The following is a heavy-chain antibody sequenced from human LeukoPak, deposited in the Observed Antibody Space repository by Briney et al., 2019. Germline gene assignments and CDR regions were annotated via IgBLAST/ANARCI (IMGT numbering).Heavy chain of an antibody. CDR2: ISAYNGNT. D-gene: IGHD3-10*01. CDR3: ARDPLRSGSGSYYDY. Sequence: ASVKVSCKASGGTFSSYAISWVRQAPGQGLEWMGWISAYNGNTNYAQKLQGRVTMTTDTSTSTAYMELRSLRSDDTAVYYCARDPLRSGSGSYYDYWGQGTLVTVSS. CDR1: GGTFSSYA. J-gene: IGHJ4*02. V-gene: IGHV1-18*01.